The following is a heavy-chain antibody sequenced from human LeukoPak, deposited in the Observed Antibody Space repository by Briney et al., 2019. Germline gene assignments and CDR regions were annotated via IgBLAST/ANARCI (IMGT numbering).Heavy chain of an antibody. CDR2: ISGSDGST. CDR3: AKGGYYYDSSGYYPY. Sequence: GGSLRLSCAAFRFTFSSYAMSWVRQAPGKGLEWVSAISGSDGSTYYADSVKGRFTISRDNSKNTLYLQMNSLRAEDTAVYYCAKGGYYYDSSGYYPYWGQGTLVTVSS. CDR1: RFTFSSYA. J-gene: IGHJ4*02. V-gene: IGHV3-23*01. D-gene: IGHD3-22*01.